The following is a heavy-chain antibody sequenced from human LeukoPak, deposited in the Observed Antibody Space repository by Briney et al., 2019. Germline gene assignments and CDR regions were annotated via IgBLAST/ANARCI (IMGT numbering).Heavy chain of an antibody. CDR3: ARDAYYDSSGYYYDY. Sequence: ASVKVSCKASGYTFTGYYMHWVRQAPGQGIEWMGRINPNSGGTNYAQKFQGRVTMTRDTSISTAYMELSRLRSDDTAVYYCARDAYYDSSGYYYDYWGQGTLVTVSS. CDR1: GYTFTGYY. CDR2: INPNSGGT. J-gene: IGHJ4*02. D-gene: IGHD3-22*01. V-gene: IGHV1-2*06.